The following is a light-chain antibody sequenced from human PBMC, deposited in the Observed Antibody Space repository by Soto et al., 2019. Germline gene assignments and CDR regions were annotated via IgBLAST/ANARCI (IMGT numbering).Light chain of an antibody. Sequence: DIQMTQSPSFVSASVGDRVTITCRASQGISSWLAWYQHKPGRAPTLLIHAASSLESGVSSRFSGSVSGTDVTLTISSLQPEDFATYSCQQTTSFPLTFGGGTKVEIK. CDR3: QQTTSFPLT. J-gene: IGKJ4*01. CDR2: AAS. V-gene: IGKV1-12*01. CDR1: QGISSW.